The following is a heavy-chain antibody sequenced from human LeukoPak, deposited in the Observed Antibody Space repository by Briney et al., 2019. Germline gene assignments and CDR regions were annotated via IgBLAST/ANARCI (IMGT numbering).Heavy chain of an antibody. CDR3: AASGYSSGWYYY. V-gene: IGHV3-23*01. J-gene: IGHJ4*02. D-gene: IGHD6-19*01. Sequence: GGSLRLSCAASGFTFSSCAMSWVRQAPGKGLEWVSAISGSGGSTYYADSVKGRFTISRDNSKNTLYLQMNSLRAKDTAVYYCAASGYSSGWYYYWGQGTLVTVSS. CDR1: GFTFSSCA. CDR2: ISGSGGST.